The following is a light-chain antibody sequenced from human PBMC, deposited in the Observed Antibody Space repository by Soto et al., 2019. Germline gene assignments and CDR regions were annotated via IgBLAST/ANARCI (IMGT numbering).Light chain of an antibody. Sequence: EIVMTHSPATLSVSPGESATLSCRASQSVSRNLAWYQQKPGQAPRLLIYDASTRATGIPVRFSGSGSGTEFTLTISSLQSEDLAVYYCQQYNNLPRTFGRGTKVEIK. J-gene: IGKJ4*02. CDR2: DAS. V-gene: IGKV3-15*01. CDR1: QSVSRN. CDR3: QQYNNLPRT.